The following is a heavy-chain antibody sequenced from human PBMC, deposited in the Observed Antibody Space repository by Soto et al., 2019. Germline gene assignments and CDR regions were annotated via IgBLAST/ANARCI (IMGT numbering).Heavy chain of an antibody. CDR1: WFTFSSYS. V-gene: IGHV3-48*01. J-gene: IGHJ4*02. CDR3: ATEVTTIVVVPAAFDY. D-gene: IGHD2-2*01. CDR2: IISSSSTI. Sequence: TGGSLRLSCAGSWFTFSSYSIKWVPPAPGEGLGGGSYIISSSSTIYYADSLKGRFTLSRDNTQKTPYLPMKSLRAEDTAVYYCATEVTTIVVVPAAFDYWGQGTLVTVSS.